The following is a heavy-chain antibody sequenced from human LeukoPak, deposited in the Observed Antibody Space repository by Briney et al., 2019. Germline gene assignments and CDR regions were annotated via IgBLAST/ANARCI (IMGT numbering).Heavy chain of an antibody. Sequence: GGSLRLSCAASGFTFSSYAMTWVRQAPGKGLQWVSTISVSGENTYYADSVKGRFTISRDISKSTLYLQMNSLRAEDTAVYYCARDSYGLDYWGQGTLVTVSS. D-gene: IGHD3-10*01. J-gene: IGHJ4*02. CDR1: GFTFSSYA. V-gene: IGHV3-23*01. CDR3: ARDSYGLDY. CDR2: ISVSGENT.